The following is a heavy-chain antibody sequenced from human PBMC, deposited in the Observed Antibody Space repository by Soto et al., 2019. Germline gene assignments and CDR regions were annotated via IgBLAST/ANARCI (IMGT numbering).Heavy chain of an antibody. V-gene: IGHV1-18*01. D-gene: IGHD1-1*01. CDR3: ARGRYGDY. CDR2: ISAHNGNT. Sequence: QVHLVQSGAEVKKPGASVKVSCKGSGYAFTTYGITWVRQAPGQGLEWMGWISAHNGNTNYAQKLQGRVTVTRDTPTSTAYMELRSLGSDYTAVYYCARGRYGDYWGQGALVTVSS. J-gene: IGHJ4*02. CDR1: GYAFTTYG.